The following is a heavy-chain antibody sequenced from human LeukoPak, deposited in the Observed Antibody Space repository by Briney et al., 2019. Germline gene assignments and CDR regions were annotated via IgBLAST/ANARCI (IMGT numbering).Heavy chain of an antibody. CDR1: GFTVSSNY. Sequence: GGSLRLSCAASGFTVSSNYMSWVRQAPGKGLEWVSAISSSGGSTHYADSVKGRFSISRDNSKNTLYLQMNSLRAEDTAVYYCAKDLGRYLDASDIWGQGTMVTVSS. CDR3: AKDLGRYLDASDI. CDR2: ISSSGGST. D-gene: IGHD3-9*01. J-gene: IGHJ3*02. V-gene: IGHV3-23*01.